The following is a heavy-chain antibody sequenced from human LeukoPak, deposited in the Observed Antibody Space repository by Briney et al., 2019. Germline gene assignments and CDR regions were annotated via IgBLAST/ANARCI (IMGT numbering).Heavy chain of an antibody. D-gene: IGHD6-13*01. CDR3: ASTIAAAQYDAFDI. CDR1: GFTFSSYS. Sequence: PGGSLRLSCAASGFTFSSYSMSWVRQAPGKGLEWVSSISSSSSYIYYADSVKGRFTISRDNAKNSLYLQMNSLRAEDTAVYYCASTIAAAQYDAFDIWGQGTMVTVSS. CDR2: ISSSSSYI. J-gene: IGHJ3*02. V-gene: IGHV3-21*01.